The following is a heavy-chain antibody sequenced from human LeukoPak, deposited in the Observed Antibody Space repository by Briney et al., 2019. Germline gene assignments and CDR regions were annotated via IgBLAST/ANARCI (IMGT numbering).Heavy chain of an antibody. V-gene: IGHV1-18*04. D-gene: IGHD4-17*01. Sequence: ASVKVCCKASGYTFTSYNIVWVRQAPGQGLEWMGWISGYNGHTNYARRLPGRVTMTTDTSTSTAYLELMNLRSDDTAVFYCAKRWTTMTDDYFDYWGQGTLVTVSS. CDR2: ISGYNGHT. J-gene: IGHJ4*02. CDR3: AKRWTTMTDDYFDY. CDR1: GYTFTSYN.